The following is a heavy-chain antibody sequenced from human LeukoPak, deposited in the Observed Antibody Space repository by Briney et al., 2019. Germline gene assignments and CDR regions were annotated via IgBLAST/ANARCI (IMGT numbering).Heavy chain of an antibody. CDR2: IKKDGIEK. D-gene: IGHD2-2*01. Sequence: GGSLRLSCVVSGFTLSSDWMSWVRQAPGKGLEWVANIKKDGIEKYYVESVKGRFTISRDNAKNSLSLQMNSLRAEDTAVYYCARGRYSSRSGGYYFDIWGQGTLVTVSS. V-gene: IGHV3-7*01. J-gene: IGHJ4*02. CDR3: ARGRYSSRSGGYYFDI. CDR1: GFTLSSDW.